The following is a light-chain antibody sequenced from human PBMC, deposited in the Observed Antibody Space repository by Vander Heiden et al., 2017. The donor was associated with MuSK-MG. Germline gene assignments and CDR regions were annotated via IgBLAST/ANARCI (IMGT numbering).Light chain of an antibody. J-gene: IGLJ3*02. V-gene: IGLV1-44*01. CDR1: SSNIGINT. Sequence: QSVLTQPPSASGTPGQRVTISCSGSSSNIGINTVNWYQQLPGTAPKLLSYNNKQRPSGVPDRFSGSKSGTSASLAISGLQSEDEADYYCAAWVDSLNGWVFGGGTKLTVL. CDR2: NNK. CDR3: AAWVDSLNGWV.